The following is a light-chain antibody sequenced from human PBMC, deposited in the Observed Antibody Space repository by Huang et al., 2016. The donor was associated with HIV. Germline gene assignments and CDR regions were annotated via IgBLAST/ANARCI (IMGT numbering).Light chain of an antibody. CDR2: CAS. Sequence: PGERATLSCRASQTVTNNYLAGYQQRPGQAPRLLIYCASTRATGIPDRFSGSGSGTDFTLTISRLEPKDFVVYYCQQFGSSPPYSFGQGTKLEIK. CDR3: QQFGSSPPYS. J-gene: IGKJ2*03. CDR1: QTVTNNY. V-gene: IGKV3-20*01.